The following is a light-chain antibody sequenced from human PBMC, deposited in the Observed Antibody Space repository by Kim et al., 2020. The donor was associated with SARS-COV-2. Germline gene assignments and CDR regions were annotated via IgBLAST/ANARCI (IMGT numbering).Light chain of an antibody. Sequence: LSPGERATRACRASQSNRKHFLALYQQKPGPTPRLLIYGASSRATGIPDRFSGSGSGTDFTLTISRLEPEDFAVYYCQQYGGSARFGGGTKVDIK. CDR2: GAS. CDR3: QQYGGSAR. J-gene: IGKJ4*01. CDR1: QSNRKHF. V-gene: IGKV3-20*01.